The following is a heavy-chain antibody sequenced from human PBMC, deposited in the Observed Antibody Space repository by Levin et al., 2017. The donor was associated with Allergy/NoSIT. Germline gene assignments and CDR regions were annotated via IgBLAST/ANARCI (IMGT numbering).Heavy chain of an antibody. D-gene: IGHD6-13*01. V-gene: IGHV1-18*01. Sequence: GESLKTSCKASGYTFTSYGISWVRQAPGQGLEWMGWISAYNGNTNYAQKLQGRVTMTTDTSTSTAYMELRSLRSDDTAVYYCAREVDSSRNNWFDPWGQGTLVTVSS. CDR1: GYTFTSYG. CDR3: AREVDSSRNNWFDP. J-gene: IGHJ5*02. CDR2: ISAYNGNT.